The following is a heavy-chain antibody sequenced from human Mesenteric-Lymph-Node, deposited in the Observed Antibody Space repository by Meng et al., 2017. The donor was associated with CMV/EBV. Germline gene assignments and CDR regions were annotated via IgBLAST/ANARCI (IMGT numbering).Heavy chain of an antibody. CDR2: IKEDGSEK. CDR1: GFTFSSYS. V-gene: IGHV3-7*01. Sequence: GGSLRLSCAASGFTFSSYSMNWVRQAPGKGLEWVANIKEDGSEKYYVDSVKGRFTISRDNAKNSLYLQMNSLRAEDTAVYYCARPRNYYHYGMDVWGQGTTVTVSS. CDR3: ARPRNYYHYGMDV. J-gene: IGHJ6*02.